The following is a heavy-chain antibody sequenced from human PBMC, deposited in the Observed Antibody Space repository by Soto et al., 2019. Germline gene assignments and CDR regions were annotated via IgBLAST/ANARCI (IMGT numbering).Heavy chain of an antibody. CDR2: IYYSGST. CDR1: GGSISSGDYY. CDR3: ARERVTDYGNWFDP. D-gene: IGHD4-17*01. J-gene: IGHJ5*02. Sequence: PSETLSLTCTVSGGSISSGDYYWSWIRQPPGKGLEWIGYIYYSGSTYYNPSLKSRVTISVDTSKNQFSLKLSSVTAADTAVYYCARERVTDYGNWFDPWGQGTLVTVSS. V-gene: IGHV4-30-4*01.